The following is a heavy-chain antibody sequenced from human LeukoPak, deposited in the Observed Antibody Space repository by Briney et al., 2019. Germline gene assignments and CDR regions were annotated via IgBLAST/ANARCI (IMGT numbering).Heavy chain of an antibody. Sequence: GGSLRLSCAASGFTVSSNYMSWVRQAPGKGLEWVSGISDSGGRTYYADSVRGRFTISRDNSKNTLFLQMNGLRAEDTAIYYCAKDLHYNYDNSGYMSSFDYWGQGTVVTVSS. V-gene: IGHV3-23*01. J-gene: IGHJ4*02. CDR3: AKDLHYNYDNSGYMSSFDY. D-gene: IGHD3-22*01. CDR2: ISDSGGRT. CDR1: GFTVSSNY.